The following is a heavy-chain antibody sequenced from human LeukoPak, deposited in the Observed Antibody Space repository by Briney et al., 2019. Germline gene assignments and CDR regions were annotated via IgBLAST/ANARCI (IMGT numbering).Heavy chain of an antibody. CDR2: IYYSGST. CDR3: AIGYMDV. V-gene: IGHV4-38-2*01. CDR1: GYSISSGYY. Sequence: PSETLSLTCAVSGYSISSGYYWGWIRQPPGKGLEWIGYIYYSGSTYYNPSLKSRVTISVDTSKNQFSLKLSSVTAADTAVYYCAIGYMDVWGKGTTVTVSS. J-gene: IGHJ6*03.